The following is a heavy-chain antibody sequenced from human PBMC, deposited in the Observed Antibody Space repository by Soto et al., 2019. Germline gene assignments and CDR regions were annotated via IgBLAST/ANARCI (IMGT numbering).Heavy chain of an antibody. Sequence: GGSLRLSCAASGFTFSTYVMHWVRQAPGKGLEWVAHISSDGNNKYYADSVKDRFTISRDNSRNTLDLQMNNLRTEDTGVYFCARDIYSYGSVGTPDIWGQGTMVTVSS. CDR2: ISSDGNNK. CDR3: ARDIYSYGSVGTPDI. D-gene: IGHD5-18*01. CDR1: GFTFSTYV. V-gene: IGHV3-30-3*01. J-gene: IGHJ3*02.